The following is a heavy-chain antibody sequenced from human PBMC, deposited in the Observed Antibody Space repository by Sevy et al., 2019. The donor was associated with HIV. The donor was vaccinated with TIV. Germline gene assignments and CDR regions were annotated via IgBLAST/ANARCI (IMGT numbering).Heavy chain of an antibody. CDR1: GFTISSNY. J-gene: IGHJ4*02. Sequence: GSLRLSCAASGFTISSNYLSWVRQVPGKGLEWVSVICGNHSTYYADFVKGQFTISRDNSKNTLYLQMNSLRAEDTAIYYCARGEQWLSFNYWGQGTLVTVSS. CDR2: ICGNHST. CDR3: ARGEQWLSFNY. V-gene: IGHV3-53*01. D-gene: IGHD6-19*01.